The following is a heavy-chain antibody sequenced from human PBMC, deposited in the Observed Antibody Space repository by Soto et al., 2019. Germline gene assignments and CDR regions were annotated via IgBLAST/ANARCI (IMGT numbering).Heavy chain of an antibody. D-gene: IGHD6-13*01. V-gene: IGHV1-3*01. CDR1: GYTFTSYA. CDR3: ARDIAAAGVSVAVAGTAAVRYYYYYMDV. Sequence: ASVKVSCKASGYTFTSYAMHWVRQAPGQRPEWMGWINAGNGNTKYSQKFQGRVTITRDTSASTAYMELSSLRSEDTAVYYCARDIAAAGVSVAVAGTAAVRYYYYYMDVWGKGTTVTVSS. CDR2: INAGNGNT. J-gene: IGHJ6*03.